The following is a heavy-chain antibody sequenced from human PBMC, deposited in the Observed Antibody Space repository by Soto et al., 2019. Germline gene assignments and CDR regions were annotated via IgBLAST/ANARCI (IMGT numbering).Heavy chain of an antibody. D-gene: IGHD3-9*01. J-gene: IGHJ4*02. CDR1: GFTFSSYS. Sequence: GSLRLSCAASGFTFSSYSMNWVRQAPGKGLEWVSSISSSSSYIYYADAVKGRFTISRDNAKNSLYLQMNSLRAEDTAVYYCARGTADYDILTVPTDYWGQGTLVTVSS. V-gene: IGHV3-21*01. CDR2: ISSSSSYI. CDR3: ARGTADYDILTVPTDY.